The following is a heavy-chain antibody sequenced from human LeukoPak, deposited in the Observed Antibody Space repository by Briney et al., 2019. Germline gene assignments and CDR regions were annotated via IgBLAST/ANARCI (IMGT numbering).Heavy chain of an antibody. D-gene: IGHD2-21*01. J-gene: IGHJ4*02. CDR1: GGSMNNYY. Sequence: SETLSLTCSVSGGSMNNYYWNWIRQSPGKGLEWIGYFCSSGNTDSIPSLRSRVTISLDTSRNQFSLELRSVTAADTAVYYCARVAVDSDIDFWGQGILITVSA. CDR2: FCSSGNT. CDR3: ARVAVDSDIDF. V-gene: IGHV4-59*01.